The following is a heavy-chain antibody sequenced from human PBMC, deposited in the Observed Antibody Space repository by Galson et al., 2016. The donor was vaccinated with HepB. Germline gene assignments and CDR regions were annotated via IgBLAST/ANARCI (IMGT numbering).Heavy chain of an antibody. CDR1: GGSINSDGYS. CDR2: IFRVGTT. V-gene: IGHV4-30-2*01. Sequence: TLSLTCAVSGGSINSDGYSWSWIRQPPGKGLEWIGNIFRVGTTVYNPSLKSRVTMSLDKSTSQFSLTLTSVTAADTAAYYCARGRGVVVTASHFDYWGQGTMVTVSS. J-gene: IGHJ4*02. CDR3: ARGRGVVVTASHFDY. D-gene: IGHD2-21*02.